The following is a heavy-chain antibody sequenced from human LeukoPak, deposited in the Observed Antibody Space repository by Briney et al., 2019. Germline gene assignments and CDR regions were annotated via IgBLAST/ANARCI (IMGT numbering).Heavy chain of an antibody. CDR2: ISAYNGNT. D-gene: IGHD2-15*01. CDR1: GYSFSDYS. J-gene: IGHJ4*02. V-gene: IGHV1-18*04. Sequence: ASVKVSCKASGYSFSDYSMHWVRQAPGQGLEWMGWISAYNGNTNYAQKLQGRVTMTTDTSTSTAYMELRSLRSDDTAVYYCARDARGRLRYCSGGSCYLFDYWGQGTLVTVSS. CDR3: ARDARGRLRYCSGGSCYLFDY.